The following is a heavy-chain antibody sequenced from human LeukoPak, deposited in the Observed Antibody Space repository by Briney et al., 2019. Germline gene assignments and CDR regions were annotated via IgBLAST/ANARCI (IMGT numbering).Heavy chain of an antibody. CDR1: GGSISSSSYY. D-gene: IGHD1-26*01. V-gene: IGHV4-39*01. Sequence: SETLSLTCTVSGGSISSSSYYWGWIRQPPGKGLELIGSIYYSGSTYYNPSLKSRVTISVDTSKNQFSLKLSSVTAADTAVYYCAREKVGATSDYFDYWGQGTLVTVSS. J-gene: IGHJ4*02. CDR2: IYYSGST. CDR3: AREKVGATSDYFDY.